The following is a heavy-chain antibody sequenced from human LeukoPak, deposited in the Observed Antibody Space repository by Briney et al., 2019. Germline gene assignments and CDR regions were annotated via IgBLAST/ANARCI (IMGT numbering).Heavy chain of an antibody. J-gene: IGHJ6*04. CDR2: IIPIFGTA. CDR3: ARGRSSGSYYLGDV. CDR1: GGTFSSYA. Sequence: ASVKVSCKASGGTFSSYAISWVRQAPGQGLEWLGGIIPIFGTANYAQKFQGRVTITADESTSTAYMELSSLRSEDTAVYYCARGRSSGSYYLGDVWGKGTTVTVSS. D-gene: IGHD3-10*01. V-gene: IGHV1-69*13.